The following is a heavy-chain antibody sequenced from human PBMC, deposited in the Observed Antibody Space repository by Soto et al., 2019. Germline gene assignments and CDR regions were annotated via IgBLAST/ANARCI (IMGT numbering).Heavy chain of an antibody. CDR1: GYTFTSYG. CDR3: ARERRREGGIAAAGTGLDV. CDR2: ISACNGNT. J-gene: IGHJ6*04. D-gene: IGHD6-13*01. Sequence: QVQLVQSGAEGKKPGASVKVSCKAPGYTFTSYGISWVRQAPGQGLERMGWISACNGNTNYAQKLQGRVTMTTDTSTSTADMELRSLRSDDTAVYYCARERRREGGIAAAGTGLDVWGKGTTVTVSS. V-gene: IGHV1-18*01.